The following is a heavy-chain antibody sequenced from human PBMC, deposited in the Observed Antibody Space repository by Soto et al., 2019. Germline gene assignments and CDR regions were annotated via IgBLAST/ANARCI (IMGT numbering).Heavy chain of an antibody. V-gene: IGHV3-66*01. CDR2: IYSGGST. J-gene: IGHJ4*02. CDR3: QGVLRYFDY. CDR1: GFTVSSNY. Sequence: EVQLVESGGGLVQPGGSLRLSCAASGFTVSSNYMSWVRQAPGKGLEWVSVIYSGGSTYYADSVKGRFTIARDNSKNTRYLQMNSLSAEDTAVYYCQGVLRYFDYLGQGTLVTVSS.